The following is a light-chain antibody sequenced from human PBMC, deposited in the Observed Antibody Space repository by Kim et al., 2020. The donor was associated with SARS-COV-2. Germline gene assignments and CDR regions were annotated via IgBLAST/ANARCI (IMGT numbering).Light chain of an antibody. V-gene: IGLV3-1*01. Sequence: SYELTQPPSVSVSSGQTASITCSGDKLGDKYACWYQQKPGQSPVLVIYQDSKRPSGIPERFSGSISGNTATLTISGTQAMDEADYYCQAWDSSTAVFGGGTQLTVL. CDR3: QAWDSSTAV. CDR2: QDS. J-gene: IGLJ3*02. CDR1: KLGDKY.